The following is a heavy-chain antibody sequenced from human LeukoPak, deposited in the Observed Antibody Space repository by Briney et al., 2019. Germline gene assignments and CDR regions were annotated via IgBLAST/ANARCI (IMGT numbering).Heavy chain of an antibody. V-gene: IGHV4-59*01. CDR1: GGSISSYY. CDR2: IYYSGST. Sequence: SETLSLTCTVSGGSISSYYWSWIRQPPGKGLEWIGYIYYSGSTNYNPSLKSRVTISVDTSKNQFSLKLSSVTAADTAAYYCSRYYYDSSGMGYFDYWGQGTLVTVSS. CDR3: SRYYYDSSGMGYFDY. J-gene: IGHJ4*02. D-gene: IGHD3-22*01.